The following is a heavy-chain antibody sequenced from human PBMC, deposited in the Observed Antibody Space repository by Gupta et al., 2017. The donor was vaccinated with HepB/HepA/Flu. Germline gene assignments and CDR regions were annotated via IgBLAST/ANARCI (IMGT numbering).Heavy chain of an antibody. D-gene: IGHD6-13*01. CDR3: ARSYSGYSSSWSFDY. V-gene: IGHV3-30-3*01. CDR1: GFTFSSYA. J-gene: IGHJ4*02. CDR2: ISYDGSNK. Sequence: QVQLVESGGGVVQPGRSLRLSCAASGFTFSSYAMHWVRQAPGKGLEWVAVISYDGSNKYYADSVKGRFTISRDNSKNTLYLQMNSLRAEDTAVYYCARSYSGYSSSWSFDYWGQGTLVTVSS.